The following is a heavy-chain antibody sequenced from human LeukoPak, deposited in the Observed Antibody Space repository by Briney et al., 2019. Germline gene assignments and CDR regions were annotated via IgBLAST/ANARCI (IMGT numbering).Heavy chain of an antibody. V-gene: IGHV4-38-2*02. D-gene: IGHD6-19*01. CDR2: IYHSGST. CDR1: GYSISSGYY. CDR3: ARSSSGWYRKYYFDY. J-gene: IGHJ4*02. Sequence: SETLSLTCTVSGYSISSGYYWGWIRQPPGKGLEWIGSIYHSGSTYYNPSLKSRVTISVDTSKNQFSLKLSSVTAADTAVYYCARSSSGWYRKYYFDYWGQGTLVTVSS.